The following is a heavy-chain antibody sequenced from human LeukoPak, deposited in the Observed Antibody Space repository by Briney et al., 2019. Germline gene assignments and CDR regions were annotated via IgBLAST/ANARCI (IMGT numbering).Heavy chain of an antibody. Sequence: GESLKISCKGSGYSFTSYWIGWVRQMPGKGLEGMGIIYPGDSDSRYSPSFQGQVTISADKSISTAYLQWGSLKASDTAMYYCARSSGGSCCPFDIGGQGTMVTVSS. CDR2: IYPGDSDS. J-gene: IGHJ3*02. CDR3: ARSSGGSCCPFDI. D-gene: IGHD2-15*01. CDR1: GYSFTSYW. V-gene: IGHV5-51*01.